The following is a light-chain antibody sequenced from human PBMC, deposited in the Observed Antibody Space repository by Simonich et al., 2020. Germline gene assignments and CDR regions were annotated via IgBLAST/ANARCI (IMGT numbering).Light chain of an antibody. CDR3: QQYDNLPYT. CDR2: DAS. V-gene: IGKV1-33*01. J-gene: IGKJ2*01. Sequence: DIQMTQSPSSLSASVGEKVTITCQASQDISNYLNWYQQKPGKAPKLLIYDASNVETGVPSRFRGSGSGTDFTFTISSLQPEDIATYYCQQYDNLPYTFGQGTKLEIK. CDR1: QDISNY.